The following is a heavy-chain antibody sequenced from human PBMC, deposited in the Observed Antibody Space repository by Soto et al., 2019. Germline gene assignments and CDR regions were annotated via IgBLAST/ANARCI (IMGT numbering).Heavy chain of an antibody. D-gene: IGHD2-15*01. V-gene: IGHV4-39*02. CDR3: GLLAEAATGHTDFDF. J-gene: IGHJ4*02. CDR1: GAPIKSSNYF. Sequence: PSETLSLTCTVSGAPIKSSNYFWGWIRQPPGKGLEFVGSIHSSGGTYYNPSLKSRVTVSVDLSNSHFSLSLKSLTATDTAVYYCGLLAEAATGHTDFDFWGQGTLVTVSS. CDR2: IHSSGGT.